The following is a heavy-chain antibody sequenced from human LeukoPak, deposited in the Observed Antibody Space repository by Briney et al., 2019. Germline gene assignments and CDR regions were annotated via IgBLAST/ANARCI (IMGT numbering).Heavy chain of an antibody. J-gene: IGHJ5*02. CDR1: GFTFSSYA. CDR3: TRDRHDYGDVSES. V-gene: IGHV3-21*01. CDR2: ISRTSSHI. D-gene: IGHD4-17*01. Sequence: PGGSLRLSCAASGFTFSSYAMSWVRQAPGKGLEWVSSISRTSSHIYYGDSVRGRFTISRDNSKNTLYLQMDSLRAEDTGVYYCTRDRHDYGDVSESWGQGTLVLVSS.